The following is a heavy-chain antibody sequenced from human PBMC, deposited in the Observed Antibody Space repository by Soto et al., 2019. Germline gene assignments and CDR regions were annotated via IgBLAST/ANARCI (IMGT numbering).Heavy chain of an antibody. Sequence: QLQLQEAGPGLVKPSEILSLTCAVSGGSISSSSYYWCWIRQPPGKGLEWIGCIYYSGSTYYNPSLKSRLTKPEDTSKTQFSLKLISVTAADTAVYSCARYWDLDYWGQGTLVTVSS. V-gene: IGHV4-39*01. J-gene: IGHJ4*02. D-gene: IGHD2-8*02. CDR1: GGSISSSSYY. CDR3: ARYWDLDY. CDR2: IYYSGST.